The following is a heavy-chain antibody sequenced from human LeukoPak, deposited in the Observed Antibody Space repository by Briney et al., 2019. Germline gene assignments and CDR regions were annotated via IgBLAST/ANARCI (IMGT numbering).Heavy chain of an antibody. J-gene: IGHJ4*02. CDR3: SRNGLVDFDY. Sequence: QSLRLSCTTSGFAFDDFAMSWVRQPAGKGLEWVGFIRRRAYGGAAEYAASVKGRFIISRDDSKGIAYLKMNSLKTEDTAVYYCSRNGLVDFDYWGQGSRVIVSP. CDR1: GFAFDDFA. CDR2: IRRRAYGGAA. V-gene: IGHV3-49*04.